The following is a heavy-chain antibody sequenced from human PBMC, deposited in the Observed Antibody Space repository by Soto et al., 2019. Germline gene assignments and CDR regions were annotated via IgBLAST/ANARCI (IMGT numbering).Heavy chain of an antibody. V-gene: IGHV3-43*01. D-gene: IGHD3-10*01. CDR2: ISWDGGST. CDR1: GFTFDDYT. J-gene: IGHJ4*02. CDR3: AKEGLWFCLDY. Sequence: GGSLRLSCAASGFTFDDYTMHWVRQAPGKGLEWVSLISWDGGSTYYADSMKGRFTISRDNSKNSLYLQMNSLRTEDTALYYCAKEGLWFCLDYWGQGTLVTVSS.